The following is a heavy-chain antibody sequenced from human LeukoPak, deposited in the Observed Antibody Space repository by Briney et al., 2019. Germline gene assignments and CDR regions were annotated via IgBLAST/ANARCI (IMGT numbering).Heavy chain of an antibody. D-gene: IGHD2-2*01. V-gene: IGHV3-64*01. CDR1: GFTFSSYA. CDR2: ISSNGGST. CDR3: ARFYCSTTSCLFDY. Sequence: PGVSLRLSCAASGFTFSSYAMHWVRQAPGKGLEYVSAISSNGGSTYYGNSVKGRFTVSRDNSKNTLYLQMGSLRAEDMAVYYCARFYCSTTSCLFDYWGQGTLVTVSS. J-gene: IGHJ4*02.